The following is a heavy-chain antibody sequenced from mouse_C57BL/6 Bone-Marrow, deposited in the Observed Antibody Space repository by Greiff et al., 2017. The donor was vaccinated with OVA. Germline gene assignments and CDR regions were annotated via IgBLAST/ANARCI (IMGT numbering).Heavy chain of an antibody. D-gene: IGHD1-1*01. CDR2: ISSGSSTI. J-gene: IGHJ2*01. Sequence: EVQRVEPGGGLVKPGGSLKLSCAASGFTFSDYGMHWVRQAPEKGLEWVAYISSGSSTIYYADTVKGRFTISRDNAKNTLFLQMTSLRSEDTAVYYCARGLPTVFDYWGQGTTLTVSS. CDR3: ARGLPTVFDY. V-gene: IGHV5-17*01. CDR1: GFTFSDYG.